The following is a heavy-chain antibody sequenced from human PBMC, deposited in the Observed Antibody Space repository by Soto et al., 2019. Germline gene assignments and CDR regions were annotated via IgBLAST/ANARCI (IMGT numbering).Heavy chain of an antibody. Sequence: QLQQSGPGLVQPSQTLSLTCVISGDSVSSNTAAWTWIRQSPSRGLEWLGRTYYRSRWYNDYAVSVRGRITINPDTSEIQLALHFSSVTPEDTAVYYCAGPTSLQWYYMDVWGRGTTVTVSS. D-gene: IGHD6-19*01. CDR1: GDSVSSNTAA. V-gene: IGHV6-1*01. CDR2: TYYRSRWYN. CDR3: AGPTSLQWYYMDV. J-gene: IGHJ6*03.